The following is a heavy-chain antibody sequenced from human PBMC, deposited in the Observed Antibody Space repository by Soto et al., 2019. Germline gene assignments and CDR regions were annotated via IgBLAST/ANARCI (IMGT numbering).Heavy chain of an antibody. CDR1: GFSLSTNGMG. CDR3: ARLTRGVYDLDRLWEKFDY. V-gene: IGHV2-5*02. CDR2: IYWDDDK. D-gene: IGHD5-12*01. Sequence: QITVKESGLTLVKPTQTLTLTCTFSGFSLSTNGMGVGWIRQSPGKALEWLALIYWDDDKRYSPSLRSRLTITQHTSKNQGDLTMPNMDPVDTATYYCARLTRGVYDLDRLWEKFDYWGQGTLVTVSS. J-gene: IGHJ4*02.